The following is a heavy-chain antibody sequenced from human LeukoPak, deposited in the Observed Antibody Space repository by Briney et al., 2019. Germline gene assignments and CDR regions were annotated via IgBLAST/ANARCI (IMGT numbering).Heavy chain of an antibody. CDR1: GGSISSGGYY. Sequence: SETLSLTCTVSGGSISSGGYYWSWIRQHPGEGLEWIGYIYYSGSTYYNPSLKSRVTISVDTSKNQFSLKLSSVTAADTAVYYCARVRGDYTFDYWGQGTLVTVSS. CDR3: ARVRGDYTFDY. V-gene: IGHV4-31*03. J-gene: IGHJ4*02. D-gene: IGHD4-17*01. CDR2: IYYSGST.